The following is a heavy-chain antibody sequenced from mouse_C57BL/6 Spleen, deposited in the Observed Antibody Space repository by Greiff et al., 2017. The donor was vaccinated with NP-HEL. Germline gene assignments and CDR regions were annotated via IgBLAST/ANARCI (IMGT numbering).Heavy chain of an antibody. Sequence: QVQLQQPGAELVRPGSSVKLSCKASGYTFTSYWMDWVKQRPGQGLEWIGNIYPSDSETHYNQKFKDKATLTVDKSSSTAYMQLSSLTSEDSAVYYCARGPYDGYSGAMDYWGQGTSVTVSS. CDR2: IYPSDSET. D-gene: IGHD2-3*01. V-gene: IGHV1-61*01. J-gene: IGHJ4*01. CDR3: ARGPYDGYSGAMDY. CDR1: GYTFTSYW.